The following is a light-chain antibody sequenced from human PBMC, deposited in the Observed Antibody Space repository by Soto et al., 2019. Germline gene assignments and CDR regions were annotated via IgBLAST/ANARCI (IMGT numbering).Light chain of an antibody. V-gene: IGKV3-15*01. J-gene: IGKJ1*01. CDR3: LQYNNWLWT. CDR2: GAS. CDR1: QSVSSN. Sequence: EIVMTQSPATLSLSPGERVTVSCRASQSVSSNLAWYRQTPGQAPRLLIYGASTRATGIPARFSGSGSGTEFTLTISSLQSEDFAVYYCLQYNNWLWTFGQGTKVEIK.